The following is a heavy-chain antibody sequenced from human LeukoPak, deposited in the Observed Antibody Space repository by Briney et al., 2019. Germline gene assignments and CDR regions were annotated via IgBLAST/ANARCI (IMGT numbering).Heavy chain of an antibody. CDR2: IYSGGST. Sequence: PGGSLRLSCAASGFTVSSNYMSWVREAPGKGLEWVSVIYSGGSTYYADSVKGRFTISRDNSKNTLSLQMNSLRAEDTAVYYCARGIAVAGLHDDFQHWGQGTLVTVSS. D-gene: IGHD6-19*01. J-gene: IGHJ1*01. CDR3: ARGIAVAGLHDDFQH. V-gene: IGHV3-66*01. CDR1: GFTVSSNY.